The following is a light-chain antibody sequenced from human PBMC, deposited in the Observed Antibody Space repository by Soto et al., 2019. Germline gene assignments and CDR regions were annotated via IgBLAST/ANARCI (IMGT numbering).Light chain of an antibody. CDR1: QGISSY. V-gene: IGKV1-9*01. Sequence: DIQLTQSPSFLSASVGDRVTITCRASQGISSYLAWYQQKPGKAPKLLIYAASTLQSGVPSWFSGSGSGTEFTLTISSLQPEDFAPYYCQHLNSYPLTFGGGTKVEIK. J-gene: IGKJ4*01. CDR3: QHLNSYPLT. CDR2: AAS.